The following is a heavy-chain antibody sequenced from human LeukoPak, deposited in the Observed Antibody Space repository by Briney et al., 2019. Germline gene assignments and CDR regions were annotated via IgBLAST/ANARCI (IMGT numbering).Heavy chain of an antibody. D-gene: IGHD6-19*01. J-gene: IGHJ4*02. Sequence: TSETLSLTCTVSGGAISGYYWSWIRQPPGKGLEWIGYIYYGGTTNYNPSLKSRLTISVDTSKNQFSLNLSSVTAADTAVYYCARLGSSGWSQFDYWGQGTLVTVSS. CDR3: ARLGSSGWSQFDY. CDR2: IYYGGTT. V-gene: IGHV4-59*08. CDR1: GGAISGYY.